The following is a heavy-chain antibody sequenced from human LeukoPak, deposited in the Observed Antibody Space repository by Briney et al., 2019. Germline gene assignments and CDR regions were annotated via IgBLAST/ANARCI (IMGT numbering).Heavy chain of an antibody. CDR1: GGSFSGYY. Sequence: SETLSLTCAVYGGSFSGYYWSWIRQPPGKGLEWIGEINHSGSTNYNPSLKSRVTISVDTSKNQFSLKLTSVTAADTAVYCCARHGNGAFDIWGQGTMVTVSS. J-gene: IGHJ3*02. V-gene: IGHV4-34*01. CDR3: ARHGNGAFDI. CDR2: INHSGST. D-gene: IGHD1-1*01.